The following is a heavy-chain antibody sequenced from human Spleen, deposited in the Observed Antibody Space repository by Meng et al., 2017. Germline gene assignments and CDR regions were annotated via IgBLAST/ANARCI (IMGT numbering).Heavy chain of an antibody. CDR3: AGGKRGYSYGFISLRSDFDY. CDR1: GASISGDY. Sequence: GSLRLSCIVSGASISGDYWSWIRQPPGKGLEWIGYIYSSGSTKYNPSLKSRVSMSVDISKNQFSLNLNSVTATDTAVYYCAGGKRGYSYGFISLRSDFDYWGQGTLVTVSS. J-gene: IGHJ4*02. CDR2: IYSSGST. V-gene: IGHV4-59*01. D-gene: IGHD5-18*01.